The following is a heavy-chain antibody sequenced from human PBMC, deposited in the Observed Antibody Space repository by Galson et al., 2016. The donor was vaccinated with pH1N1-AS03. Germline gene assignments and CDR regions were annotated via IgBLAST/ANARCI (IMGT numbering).Heavy chain of an antibody. J-gene: IGHJ2*01. V-gene: IGHV3-33*01. CDR1: GFTFSSHG. CDR2: IWHDGSEK. D-gene: IGHD3-16*02. CDR3: ARHRHYYDYIWATYRYDWYFDL. Sequence: SLRISCAASGFTFSSHGIHWVRQTPGKGLEWVAVIWHDGSEKYYADSVKGRFTISRDSSKNTLYLQMNSLKAEDTAVYYCARHRHYYDYIWATYRYDWYFDLWGRGTLVTVSS.